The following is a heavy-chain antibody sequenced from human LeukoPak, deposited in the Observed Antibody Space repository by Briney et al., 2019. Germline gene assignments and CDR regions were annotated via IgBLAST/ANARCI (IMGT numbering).Heavy chain of an antibody. D-gene: IGHD3-10*01. V-gene: IGHV3-23*01. J-gene: IGHJ6*02. Sequence: GGSLSLSCAASGFSFIMHAMTWVRQAPGKGLEWVSGISGRGDSTHYADSVKGRFTISRDNSKKTLYLQMNSLRAEDTAVYYCAKEVTYGSEPPGYYGMDVWGQGTAVTVSS. CDR3: AKEVTYGSEPPGYYGMDV. CDR1: GFSFIMHA. CDR2: ISGRGDST.